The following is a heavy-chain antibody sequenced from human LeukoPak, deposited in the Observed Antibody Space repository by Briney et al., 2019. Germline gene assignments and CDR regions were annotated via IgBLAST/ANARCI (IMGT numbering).Heavy chain of an antibody. CDR3: ARAGYCSSTSCYAGYYYYGMDV. CDR2: IIPIFGTA. V-gene: IGHV1-69*13. D-gene: IGHD2-2*01. CDR1: GGTFSSYA. Sequence: SVKVSCKASGGTFSSYAISWVRQAPGQGLEWMGGIIPIFGTANYAQKFQGRVTITADESTSTAYMELSSMRSEDTAVYYCARAGYCSSTSCYAGYYYYGMDVWGQGTTVTVSS. J-gene: IGHJ6*02.